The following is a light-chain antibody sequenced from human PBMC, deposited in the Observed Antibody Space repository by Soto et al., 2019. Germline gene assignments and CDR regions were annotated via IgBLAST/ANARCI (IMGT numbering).Light chain of an antibody. J-gene: IGKJ3*01. CDR1: QTISNNH. V-gene: IGKV3-20*01. CDR3: EQYGRSPGLFT. Sequence: IGLSQSPGTMSLSPGERVTLSCRTSQTISNNHLAWYQQKPGQAPSLLIYDASSRATGIPDRFSGSGSGTDCTLTISRLEPEDFAVYYCEQYGRSPGLFTFGPGTKVDIK. CDR2: DAS.